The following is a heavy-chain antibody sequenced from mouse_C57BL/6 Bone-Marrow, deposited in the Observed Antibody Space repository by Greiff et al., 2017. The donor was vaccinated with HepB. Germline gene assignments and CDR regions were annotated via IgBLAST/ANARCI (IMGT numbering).Heavy chain of an antibody. J-gene: IGHJ2*01. D-gene: IGHD1-1*01. Sequence: EVQLQQSGPELVKPGASVKIPCKASGYTFTDYNMDWVKQSHGKSLEWIGDINPNNGGTIYNQKFKGKATLTVDKSSSTAYMELRSLTSEDNAVEYCARRALYYYGSSYSLDYWGQGTTLTVSS. CDR1: GYTFTDYN. V-gene: IGHV1-18*01. CDR2: INPNNGGT. CDR3: ARRALYYYGSSYSLDY.